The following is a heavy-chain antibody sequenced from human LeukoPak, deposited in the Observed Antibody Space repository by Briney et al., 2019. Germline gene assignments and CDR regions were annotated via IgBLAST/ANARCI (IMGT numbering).Heavy chain of an antibody. D-gene: IGHD5-12*01. CDR3: AREFYGYDNWFDP. CDR2: ISSSSSYI. V-gene: IGHV3-21*01. CDR1: GFTFNTFE. Sequence: PGGSLRLACAASGFTFNTFEMNWVRQAPGKGLEWVSSISSSSSYIYYADSVKGRFTISRDNAKNSLYLQMNSLRAEDTAVYYCAREFYGYDNWFDPWGQGTLVTVSS. J-gene: IGHJ5*02.